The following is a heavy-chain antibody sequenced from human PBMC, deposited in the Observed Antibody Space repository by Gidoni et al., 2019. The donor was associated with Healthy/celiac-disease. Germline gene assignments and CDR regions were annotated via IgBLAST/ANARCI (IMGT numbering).Heavy chain of an antibody. CDR1: GGSISSSSYY. J-gene: IGHJ4*02. D-gene: IGHD2-2*01. CDR2: IYYSGST. Sequence: QLQLQESGPGLVKPSETLSLTCPVSGGSISSSSYYWGWIRQPPGKGLEWIGSIYYSGSTYYNPSLKSRVTISVDTSKNQFSLKLSSVTAADTAVYYCARGGLYQLLSYFDYWGQGTLVTVSS. CDR3: ARGGLYQLLSYFDY. V-gene: IGHV4-39*01.